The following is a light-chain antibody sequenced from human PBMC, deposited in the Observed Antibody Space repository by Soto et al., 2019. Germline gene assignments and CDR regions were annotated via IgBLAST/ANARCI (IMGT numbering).Light chain of an antibody. CDR1: SSDIGGYYY. J-gene: IGLJ3*02. CDR2: QVT. CDR3: PSYRDYNKFV. Sequence: QSALTQPASVSGSPGQSITISCTGTSSDIGGYYYVSWYQHHPGKAPKLLIYQVTNRPSRVSNRFSGSKSGNTASLTISGLQADDEADYYCPSYRDYNKFVFGEGTKLTVL. V-gene: IGLV2-14*01.